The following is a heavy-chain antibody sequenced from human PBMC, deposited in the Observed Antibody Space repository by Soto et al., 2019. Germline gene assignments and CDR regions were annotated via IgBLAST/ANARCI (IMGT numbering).Heavy chain of an antibody. V-gene: IGHV4-34*01. CDR1: GGSFSGYY. CDR2: INHSGST. D-gene: IGHD2-15*01. Sequence: QVQLQQWGAGLLKPSETLSLTCAVYGGSFSGYYWSWIRQPPGKGLEWIGEINHSGSTNYNPSLTSRVPISVDTSKTQCSLKLSSVTAADTAVYYCARFLVVAATGFDPWGQGTLVTVSS. CDR3: ARFLVVAATGFDP. J-gene: IGHJ5*02.